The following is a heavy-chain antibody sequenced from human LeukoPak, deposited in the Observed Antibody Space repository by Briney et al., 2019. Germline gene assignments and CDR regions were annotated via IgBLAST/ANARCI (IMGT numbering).Heavy chain of an antibody. D-gene: IGHD6-13*01. CDR3: AKDTRPGYSSSWYPGN. Sequence: PGGSLRLSCAASGFTFSSYAMSWVRQAPGKGLEWVSAISGSGGSTYYADSVKGRFTISRDNSKNTLDLQMNSLRAEDPAVYYCAKDTRPGYSSSWYPGNWGQGTLVTVSS. V-gene: IGHV3-23*01. CDR2: ISGSGGST. J-gene: IGHJ4*02. CDR1: GFTFSSYA.